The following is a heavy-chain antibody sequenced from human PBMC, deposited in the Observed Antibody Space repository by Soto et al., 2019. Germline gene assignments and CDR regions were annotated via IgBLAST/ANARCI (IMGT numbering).Heavy chain of an antibody. D-gene: IGHD3-22*01. V-gene: IGHV3-30-3*01. J-gene: IGHJ4*02. CDR1: GFTFSSYA. CDR3: ARDLNYYDGKLGY. CDR2: ISYDGSNK. Sequence: PGGSLRLSCAASGFTFSSYAMHWVRQAPGKGLEWVAVISYDGSNKYYADSVKGRFTISRDNSKNTLYLQMNSLSAEDTAVYYCARDLNYYDGKLGYWGQGXLVTVSS.